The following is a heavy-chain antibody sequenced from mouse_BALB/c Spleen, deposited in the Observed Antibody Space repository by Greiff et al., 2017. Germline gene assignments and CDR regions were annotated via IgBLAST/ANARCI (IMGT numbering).Heavy chain of an antibody. CDR3: ARSGGRGAWFAY. J-gene: IGHJ3*01. D-gene: IGHD3-1*01. Sequence: VQLQQSGAELVRPGSSVKISCKASGYAFSSYWMNWVKQRPGQGLEWIGQIYPGDGDTNYNGKFKGKATLTADKSSSTAYMQLSSLTSEDSAVYFCARSGGRGAWFAYWGQGTLVTVSA. CDR2: IYPGDGDT. V-gene: IGHV1-80*01. CDR1: GYAFSSYW.